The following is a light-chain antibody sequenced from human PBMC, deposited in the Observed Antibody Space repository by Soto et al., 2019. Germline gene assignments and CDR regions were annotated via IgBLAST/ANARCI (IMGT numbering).Light chain of an antibody. CDR2: GAS. Sequence: EIVMTQSPDTLSVSPGESATLSCRASQRVYSNLAWYQQRPGQAPRLLIYGASTRATGIPARFSGSGSGTEFTLTISSLQSEDFAVYYCQQYNNWPPWTFGQGTKVDIK. CDR1: QRVYSN. CDR3: QQYNNWPPWT. J-gene: IGKJ1*01. V-gene: IGKV3-15*01.